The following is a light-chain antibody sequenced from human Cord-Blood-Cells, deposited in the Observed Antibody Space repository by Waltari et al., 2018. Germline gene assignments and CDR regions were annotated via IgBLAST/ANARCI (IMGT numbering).Light chain of an antibody. CDR3: QQRSNWPPYT. CDR2: DAA. Sequence: EIVLTQSPATLSLSPGETATLSCRARQSVSSYLAWYQQKPGQAPRILIYDAANRVTGIPARFCGSGSGTDFTLTISSLEPQDVAVYYCQQRSNWPPYTFGQGTKLEIK. J-gene: IGKJ2*01. V-gene: IGKV3-11*01. CDR1: QSVSSY.